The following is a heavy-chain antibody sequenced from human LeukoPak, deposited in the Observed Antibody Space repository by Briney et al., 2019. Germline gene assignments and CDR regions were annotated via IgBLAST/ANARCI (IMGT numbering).Heavy chain of an antibody. CDR3: ARDGTYNWFDP. Sequence: PSETLSLTCTVSGGSISSYYWRWIRQPPGKGLEWIGYIYYSGSTNYNPSVKSRVTISVDKSKNQFALKLSSVTAADTAVYYCARDGTYNWFDPWGQGTLVTVSS. CDR1: GGSISSYY. V-gene: IGHV4-59*12. D-gene: IGHD6-13*01. CDR2: IYYSGST. J-gene: IGHJ5*02.